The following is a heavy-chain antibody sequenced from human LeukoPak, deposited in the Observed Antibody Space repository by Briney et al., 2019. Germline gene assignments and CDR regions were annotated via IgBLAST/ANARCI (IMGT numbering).Heavy chain of an antibody. J-gene: IGHJ4*02. CDR1: GYTFTSYD. CDR3: ARVVGDYNGLFDY. D-gene: IGHD3-16*01. V-gene: IGHV1-8*03. Sequence: GASVKVSCKASGYTFTSYDINWVGQATGQGREWMGWMNPNSGNTGYAQKFQGRVTITRNTSISTAYMELSSLRSEDTAVYYCARVVGDYNGLFDYWGQGTLVTVSS. CDR2: MNPNSGNT.